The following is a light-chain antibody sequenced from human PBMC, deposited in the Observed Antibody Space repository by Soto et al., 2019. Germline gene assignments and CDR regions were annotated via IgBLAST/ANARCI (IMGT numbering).Light chain of an antibody. Sequence: QSALTQPPSASGSPRQSVTISCTGTSSDVGGYNYVSWYQQYPGRAPKLMIYEVTKRPSGVPDRFSGSKSGNTTSLTVSGPQAEDEADYSCSSYAASNNFYFVFGGGTKLTVL. CDR2: EVT. J-gene: IGLJ3*02. CDR1: SSDVGGYNY. V-gene: IGLV2-8*01. CDR3: SSYAASNNFYFV.